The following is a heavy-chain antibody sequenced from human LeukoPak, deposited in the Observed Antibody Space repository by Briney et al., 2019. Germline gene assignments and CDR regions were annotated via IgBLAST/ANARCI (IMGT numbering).Heavy chain of an antibody. Sequence: PSETLSLTCAVSGYSISSGYYWGWIRQPPGKGLERIGSIYHSGSTYYNPSLKSRVTISVDTSKNQFSLKLSSVTAADTAVYYCARRGGAAAGAPFDYWGQGTLVTVSS. CDR3: ARRGGAAAGAPFDY. D-gene: IGHD6-13*01. V-gene: IGHV4-38-2*01. CDR1: GYSISSGYY. CDR2: IYHSGST. J-gene: IGHJ4*02.